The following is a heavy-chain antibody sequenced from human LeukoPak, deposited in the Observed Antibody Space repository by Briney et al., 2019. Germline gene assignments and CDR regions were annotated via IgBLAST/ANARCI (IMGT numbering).Heavy chain of an antibody. Sequence: PGGSLRLSCAASGFTFSSYSMNWVRQAPGKGLEWVSYISSSSSTIYYADSVKGRFTISRDNAKNSLYLQMNSLGAEDTAVYYCAREPQPYDFWSGYYDYWGQGTLVTVSS. J-gene: IGHJ4*02. V-gene: IGHV3-48*01. D-gene: IGHD3-3*01. CDR1: GFTFSSYS. CDR2: ISSSSSTI. CDR3: AREPQPYDFWSGYYDY.